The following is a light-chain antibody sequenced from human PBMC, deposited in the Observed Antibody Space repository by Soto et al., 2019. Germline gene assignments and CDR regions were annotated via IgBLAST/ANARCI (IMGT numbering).Light chain of an antibody. CDR2: GAS. CDR1: QSVSNN. J-gene: IGKJ1*01. V-gene: IGKV3-15*01. CDR3: QQYNNWWT. Sequence: EIVMTQSPATLSVSPGERATLSCRASQSVSNNLAWYQQKPGQAPRLLIYGASTRATGIPARFSGSGSGTEFTLTISSLQSEDFKFYYCQQYNNWWTFGQGTRVEIK.